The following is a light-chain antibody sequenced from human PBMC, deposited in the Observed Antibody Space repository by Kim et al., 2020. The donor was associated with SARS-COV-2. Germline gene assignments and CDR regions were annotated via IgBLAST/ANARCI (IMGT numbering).Light chain of an antibody. CDR2: KAS. Sequence: SAFFGDRVTITCRASEDIFTCLAWYQQKPGQAPKLLINKASKLESGVPSRFSGSGSGTEFTLTIGGLQPDDSATYYCQQFSSYITFGRGTRLDIK. CDR3: QQFSSYIT. J-gene: IGKJ5*01. CDR1: EDIFTC. V-gene: IGKV1-5*03.